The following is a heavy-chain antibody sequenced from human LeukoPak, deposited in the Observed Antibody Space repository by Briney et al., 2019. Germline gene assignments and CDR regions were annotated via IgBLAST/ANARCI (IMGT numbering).Heavy chain of an antibody. CDR2: IYSGGST. D-gene: IGHD1-26*01. V-gene: IGHV3-53*01. Sequence: QTGGSLRLSCAASGFSVISNYMSWVRQAPGKGLEWVSLIYSGGSTNYVDSVKGRFTISRDNSRNTLYLQMNSLRAEDTAVYYCARDGGGTYSLAFDIWGQETMVTVSS. CDR3: ARDGGGTYSLAFDI. J-gene: IGHJ3*02. CDR1: GFSVISNY.